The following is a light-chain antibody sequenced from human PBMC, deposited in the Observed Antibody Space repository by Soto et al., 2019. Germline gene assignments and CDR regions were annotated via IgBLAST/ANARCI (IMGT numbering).Light chain of an antibody. CDR2: AAF. Sequence: DIQMTQSPSSLSASVGDRVTITCRASQSISNYLNCYQQKPGKAPNLLIYAAFRLQSGVPSRFSGSISGTDFTLTISSLQPEDYATYYCHQSYNTPLTFGGGTKVEIK. CDR3: HQSYNTPLT. CDR1: QSISNY. J-gene: IGKJ4*01. V-gene: IGKV1-39*01.